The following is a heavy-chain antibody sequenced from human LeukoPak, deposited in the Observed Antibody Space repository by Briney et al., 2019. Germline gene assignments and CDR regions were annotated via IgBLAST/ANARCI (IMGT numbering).Heavy chain of an antibody. D-gene: IGHD3-22*01. CDR1: GYTFTSYG. V-gene: IGHV1-18*01. Sequence: ASVTVSCKASGYTFTSYGISWVRQAPGQGFEWMGWISAYNGNTNYAQKLQGRVTMTTDTSTSTAYMELRSLRSDDTAVYYCARESGTYYYDSRGYYGGDYWGQGALVTVSS. J-gene: IGHJ4*02. CDR2: ISAYNGNT. CDR3: ARESGTYYYDSRGYYGGDY.